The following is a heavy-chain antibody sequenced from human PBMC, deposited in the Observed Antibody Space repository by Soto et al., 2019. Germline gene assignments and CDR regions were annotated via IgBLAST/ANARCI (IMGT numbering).Heavy chain of an antibody. J-gene: IGHJ5*02. CDR1: GGSFSGYY. D-gene: IGHD6-6*01. V-gene: IGHV4-34*01. CDR2: INHSGST. CDR3: ARGGAARPRRSSSWFDP. Sequence: KPSETLSLTCAVYGGSFSGYYWSWIRQPPGKGLEWIGEINHSGSTNYNPSLKSRVTISVDTSKNQFSLKLSSVTAADTAVYYCARGGAARPRRSSSWFDPWGQGTLVTVSS.